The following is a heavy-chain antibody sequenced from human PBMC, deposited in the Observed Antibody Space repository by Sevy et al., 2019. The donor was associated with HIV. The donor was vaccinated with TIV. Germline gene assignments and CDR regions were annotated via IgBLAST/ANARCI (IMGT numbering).Heavy chain of an antibody. J-gene: IGHJ6*02. D-gene: IGHD2-8*01. Sequence: GESLKISCKASGYSFTRNWIGWVRQMPGKGLELIGVIYTTDSETKYSPSFQGQVTISADKSIRTAYLQWSSLQASDTAIYYCARVQGYCTSGVCYGDYYYGMDVWGQWTSVTVSS. CDR3: ARVQGYCTSGVCYGDYYYGMDV. CDR2: IYTTDSET. CDR1: GYSFTRNW. V-gene: IGHV5-51*01.